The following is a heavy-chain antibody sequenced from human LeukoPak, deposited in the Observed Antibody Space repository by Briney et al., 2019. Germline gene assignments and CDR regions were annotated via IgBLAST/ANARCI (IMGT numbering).Heavy chain of an antibody. Sequence: SETLSLTCAVYGGSFSGYYWSWIRQPPGKGLEWIGDINHSGSTNYNPSLKSRVTISVDTSKNQFSLKLSSVTAADTAVYYCARGGYYDSSGYYMVAIDYWGQGTLVTVSS. V-gene: IGHV4-34*01. CDR3: ARGGYYDSSGYYMVAIDY. CDR2: INHSGST. CDR1: GGSFSGYY. D-gene: IGHD3-22*01. J-gene: IGHJ4*02.